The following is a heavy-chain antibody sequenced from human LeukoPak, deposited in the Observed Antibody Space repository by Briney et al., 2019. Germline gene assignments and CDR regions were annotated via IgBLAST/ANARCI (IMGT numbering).Heavy chain of an antibody. D-gene: IGHD1-1*01. CDR2: INPNSGGT. Sequence: ASVKVSCKASGYTFTGYYMHWVRQAPGQGLEWMGRINPNSGGTNYAQNFQGRVTMTRDTSISTAYVELSRLRSDDTAVYYCAAGFRVPERDDYWGRGTLVTVSS. V-gene: IGHV1-2*06. CDR3: AAGFRVPERDDY. CDR1: GYTFTGYY. J-gene: IGHJ4*02.